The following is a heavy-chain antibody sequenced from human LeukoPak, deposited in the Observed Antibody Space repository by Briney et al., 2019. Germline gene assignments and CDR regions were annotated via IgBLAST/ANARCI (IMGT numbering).Heavy chain of an antibody. Sequence: ASVKVSCKAYGYTFTNYGISWVRQGPGQGLEWMGWISGYNGKTNYAQKLQGRVTMTTDTSTSTAYMELRSLRSDDTAVYYCARDTGIAVAGTGDFDYWGQGTLVTVSP. D-gene: IGHD6-13*01. V-gene: IGHV1-18*01. J-gene: IGHJ4*02. CDR2: ISGYNGKT. CDR1: GYTFTNYG. CDR3: ARDTGIAVAGTGDFDY.